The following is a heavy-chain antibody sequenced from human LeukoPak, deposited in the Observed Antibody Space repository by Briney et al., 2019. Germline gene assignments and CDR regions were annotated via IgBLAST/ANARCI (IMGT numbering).Heavy chain of an antibody. J-gene: IGHJ5*02. CDR1: GGTFSSYA. V-gene: IGHV1-18*01. Sequence: ASVKVSCKASGGTFSSYAISWVRQAPGQGLEWMGWISAYNGNTNYAQKLQGRVTMTTDTSTSTAYMELRSLRSDDTAVYYCARDSGDSSGYYLGVLWFDPWGQGTLVTVSS. D-gene: IGHD3-22*01. CDR2: ISAYNGNT. CDR3: ARDSGDSSGYYLGVLWFDP.